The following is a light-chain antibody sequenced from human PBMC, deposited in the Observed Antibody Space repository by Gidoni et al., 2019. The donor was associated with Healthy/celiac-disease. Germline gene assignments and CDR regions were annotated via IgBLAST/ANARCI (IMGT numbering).Light chain of an antibody. J-gene: IGKJ4*01. CDR2: AAS. CDR1: QSVSNY. CDR3: QQSYSSPLT. V-gene: IGKV1-39*01. Sequence: DIQKTQSPSSLSASIGDRVTITCRASQSVSNYLNWYQQKPGSAPKLLIYAASSLQSGVPSRFSGSGSGTDFTLTISSPQPEDFAIYYCQQSYSSPLTFGGGTKVDI.